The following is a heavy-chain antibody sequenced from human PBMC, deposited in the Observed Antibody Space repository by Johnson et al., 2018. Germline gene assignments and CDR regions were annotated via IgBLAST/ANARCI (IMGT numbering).Heavy chain of an antibody. J-gene: IGHJ3*02. CDR3: AREASGVFDI. V-gene: IGHV3-30-3*01. CDR2: ISYDGSNK. CDR1: GFTFSSYA. D-gene: IGHD3-10*01. Sequence: QVQLVESGGGVVQPGRSLRLSCAASGFTFSSYAMHWVRQAPGKGLEWVAIISYDGSNKYYADSVKGRFTISRDNSKKTLYLQMNSLRAEDTAVYYCAREASGVFDIWGQGTMVTVSS.